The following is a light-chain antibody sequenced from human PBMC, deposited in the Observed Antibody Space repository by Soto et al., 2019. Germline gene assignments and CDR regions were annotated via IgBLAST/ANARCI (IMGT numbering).Light chain of an antibody. CDR2: VAS. CDR3: QQYGSSRT. J-gene: IGKJ3*01. Sequence: EIVLTQSPGTLSLSPGERATLSCRASQSVSSSYLAWYQQKPGQAPRLLIYVASSRATGIPDRFSGSGSGTDFTLTISRLEPEDFAVYYCQQYGSSRTFGPGTKVDIK. V-gene: IGKV3-20*01. CDR1: QSVSSSY.